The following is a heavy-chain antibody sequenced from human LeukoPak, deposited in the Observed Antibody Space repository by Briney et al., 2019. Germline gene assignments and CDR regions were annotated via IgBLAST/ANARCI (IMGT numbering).Heavy chain of an antibody. CDR2: IYYSGST. J-gene: IGHJ4*02. CDR3: AREYRAERCFDY. V-gene: IGHV4-39*01. Sequence: SETLSLTCTVSGGSISSSSYYWGWIRQPPGKGLEWIGSIYYSGSTYYNPSLKSRVTISVDTSKNQFSLKLSSVTAADTAVYYCAREYRAERCFDYWGQGTLVTVSS. CDR1: GGSISSSSYY. D-gene: IGHD5-18*01.